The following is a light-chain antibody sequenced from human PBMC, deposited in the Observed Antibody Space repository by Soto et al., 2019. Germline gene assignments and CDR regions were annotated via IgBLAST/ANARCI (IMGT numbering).Light chain of an antibody. Sequence: DIQMTQSPSSVSASVGGTVTITCRASQDINNWLAWYQQRPGKAPNLMIYAASSLHTGVPSRFSGGGFGSDFTLTISSRQPEDFATYYCQQTKSYPLAFVGGTKVES. CDR2: AAS. V-gene: IGKV1-12*01. CDR3: QQTKSYPLA. J-gene: IGKJ4*01. CDR1: QDINNW.